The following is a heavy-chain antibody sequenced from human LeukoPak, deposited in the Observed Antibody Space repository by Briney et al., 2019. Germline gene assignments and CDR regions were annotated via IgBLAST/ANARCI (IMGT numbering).Heavy chain of an antibody. CDR1: GFTFSYYW. Sequence: QAGGSLRLSCAASGFTFSYYWMSWVRQAPGKGLEWVANIKQDGSEEYYVDSVKGRFTISRDNAKNSLYLQMNSLRAEDTAVYYCASKGCTGGNCKHYFDYWGQGTLVTVAS. CDR3: ASKGCTGGNCKHYFDY. D-gene: IGHD2-8*02. J-gene: IGHJ4*02. V-gene: IGHV3-7*03. CDR2: IKQDGSEE.